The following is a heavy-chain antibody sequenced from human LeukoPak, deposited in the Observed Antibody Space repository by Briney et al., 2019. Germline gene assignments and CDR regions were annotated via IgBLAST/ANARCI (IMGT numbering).Heavy chain of an antibody. CDR2: IYNSGTT. J-gene: IGHJ2*01. CDR3: ARDRLGATGHWRIDV. D-gene: IGHD1-26*01. Sequence: TSQTLSLTCTVSGGSFSSYYWTWIRQPAGKGLEWIGRIYNSGTTNYSPSLESRVTMSLDTSKNRFSLSLSSVTAADTAVYYCARDRLGATGHWRIDVWGRGTLVTVSS. CDR1: GGSFSSYY. V-gene: IGHV4-4*07.